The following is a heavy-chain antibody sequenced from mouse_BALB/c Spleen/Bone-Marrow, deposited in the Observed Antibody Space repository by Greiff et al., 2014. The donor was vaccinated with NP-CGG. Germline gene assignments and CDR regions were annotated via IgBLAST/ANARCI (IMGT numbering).Heavy chain of an antibody. J-gene: IGHJ3*01. CDR1: GFNIKDTY. Sequence: EVKLQESGAELVKPGASVKLSCTAPGFNIKDTYMHWVKQRPEQGLEWIGRIDPANGNTKYDPRFQGKATITADTSSNTAYLQLSSLTSEDTAVYYCAIYYYGSSGFAYWGQGTLVTVSA. CDR2: IDPANGNT. CDR3: AIYYYGSSGFAY. D-gene: IGHD1-1*01. V-gene: IGHV14-3*02.